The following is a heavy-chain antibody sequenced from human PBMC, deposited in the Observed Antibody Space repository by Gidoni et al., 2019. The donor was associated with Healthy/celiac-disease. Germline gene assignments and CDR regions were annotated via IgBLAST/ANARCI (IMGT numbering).Heavy chain of an antibody. Sequence: EVQLLESGGGLVQPGGSLRLSCAASGFTFSSYAMSWVRQAPGKGLEWVSAISGSGGSTYYADSVKGRFTISRDNSKNTLYLQMNSLSAEDTAVYYCAKSSMAGGDFDYWGQGTLVTVSS. V-gene: IGHV3-23*01. CDR2: ISGSGGST. J-gene: IGHJ4*02. D-gene: IGHD3-10*01. CDR1: GFTFSSYA. CDR3: AKSSMAGGDFDY.